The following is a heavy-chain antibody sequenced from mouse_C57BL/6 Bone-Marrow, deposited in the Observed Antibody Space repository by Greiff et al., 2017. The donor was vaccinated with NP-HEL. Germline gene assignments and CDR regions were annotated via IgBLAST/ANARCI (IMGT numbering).Heavy chain of an antibody. CDR2: IDPETGGP. Sequence: VQLQQSGAELVRPGASVTLSCKASGYTFTDYEMHWVKQTPVHGLEWIGAIDPETGGPAYNKKFKGKAILTADKSSSTAYMELRSLTSEDSAVYYCTRGYGSSYPYWYFDVWGTGTTVTVSS. J-gene: IGHJ1*03. CDR3: TRGYGSSYPYWYFDV. V-gene: IGHV1-15*01. D-gene: IGHD1-1*01. CDR1: GYTFTDYE.